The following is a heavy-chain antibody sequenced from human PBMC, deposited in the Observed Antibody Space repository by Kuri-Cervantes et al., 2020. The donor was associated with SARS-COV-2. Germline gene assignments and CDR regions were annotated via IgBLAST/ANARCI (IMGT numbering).Heavy chain of an antibody. D-gene: IGHD6-6*01. CDR1: GVTFSSYS. V-gene: IGHV3-21*01. CDR2: ISSSSSYI. CDR3: ARSAARAFDY. J-gene: IGHJ4*02. Sequence: AESLTLSCAASGVTFSSYSMNWVRQAPGKGLEWVASISSSSSYIYYADSVKGRFTISRDNAKNSLYLQMNSLRAEDTAVYCCARSAARAFDYWGQGTLVTVSS.